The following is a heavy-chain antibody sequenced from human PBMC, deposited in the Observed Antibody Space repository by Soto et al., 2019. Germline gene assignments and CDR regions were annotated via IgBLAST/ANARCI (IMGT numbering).Heavy chain of an antibody. CDR1: GFTFSNAW. D-gene: IGHD5-12*01. CDR3: TTDRTQIVVATVEYNFDY. J-gene: IGHJ4*02. Sequence: PGGSLRLSCAASGFTFSNAWMSWVRQAPGKGLEWVGRIKSKTDGGTTDYAAPVKGRFTISRDDSKNTLYLQMNSLKTEDTAVYYCTTDRTQIVVATVEYNFDYWGQGTLVTVSS. V-gene: IGHV3-15*01. CDR2: IKSKTDGGTT.